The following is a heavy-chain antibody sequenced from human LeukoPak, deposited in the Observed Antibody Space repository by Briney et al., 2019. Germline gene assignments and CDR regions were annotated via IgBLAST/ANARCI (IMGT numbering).Heavy chain of an antibody. V-gene: IGHV4-59*01. CDR3: AREAYCGGDCYSGFDY. CDR2: IYDSGST. J-gene: IGHJ4*02. Sequence: GSLRLSCAASEFTFGSYSMNWIRQPPGKRLEWIGYIYDSGSTNYNPSLKSRVTISIDTSKNQFSLKLSSVTAADTAVYYCAREAYCGGDCYSGFDYWGQGTLVTVSS. D-gene: IGHD2-21*02. CDR1: EFTFGSYS.